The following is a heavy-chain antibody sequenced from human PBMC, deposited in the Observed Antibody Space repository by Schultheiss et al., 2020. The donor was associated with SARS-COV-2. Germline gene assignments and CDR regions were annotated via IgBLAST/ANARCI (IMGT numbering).Heavy chain of an antibody. D-gene: IGHD3-3*01. Sequence: SETLSLTCTVSGGSISSYYWSWIRQPAGKGLEWIGRIYTSGSTNYNPSLKSRVTMSVDTSKNQYSLKLSSVTAADTAVYYCARGGVYDFWSGYLDYYYYMDVWGKGTTVTVSS. CDR3: ARGGVYDFWSGYLDYYYYMDV. V-gene: IGHV4-4*07. J-gene: IGHJ6*03. CDR1: GGSISSYY. CDR2: IYTSGST.